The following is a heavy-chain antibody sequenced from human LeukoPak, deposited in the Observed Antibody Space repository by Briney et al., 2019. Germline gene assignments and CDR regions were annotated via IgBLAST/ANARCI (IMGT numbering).Heavy chain of an antibody. J-gene: IGHJ4*02. CDR3: ARGPGYCSGGSCDY. Sequence: SETLSLTCAVYGGSFSGYYWSWIRQPPGKGLEWIGEINHSGSTNYNPSLTSRVTISVETSKNQFSLKLSSVTAADTAVYYCARGPGYCSGGSCDYWGQGTLVTVSS. D-gene: IGHD2-15*01. V-gene: IGHV4-34*01. CDR2: INHSGST. CDR1: GGSFSGYY.